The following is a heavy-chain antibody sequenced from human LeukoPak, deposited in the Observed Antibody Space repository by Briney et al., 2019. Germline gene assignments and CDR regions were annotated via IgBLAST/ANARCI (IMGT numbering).Heavy chain of an antibody. Sequence: GASVKVSCKASRDTFSSYAISWVRQAPGQGLEWMGGIIPIFGTANYAQKFQGRVTITADESTSTAYMELSSLRSEDTAVYYCARGGYSSSLGWFDPWGQGTLVTAS. D-gene: IGHD6-13*01. CDR2: IIPIFGTA. CDR3: ARGGYSSSLGWFDP. V-gene: IGHV1-69*13. J-gene: IGHJ5*02. CDR1: RDTFSSYA.